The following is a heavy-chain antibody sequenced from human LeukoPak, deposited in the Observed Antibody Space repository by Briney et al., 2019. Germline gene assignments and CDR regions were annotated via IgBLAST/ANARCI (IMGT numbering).Heavy chain of an antibody. Sequence: GGSLRLSCVASGFTFSNYDMSWVRQAPGKGLEWVSHISSSSRIINYADSVKGRFTISRDNAKNSLYLQMNSLRDEDTAVYYCARGYASGTYFWGEGTTVSVSS. V-gene: IGHV3-48*02. CDR2: ISSSSRII. J-gene: IGHJ6*04. CDR3: ARGYASGTYF. CDR1: GFTFSNYD. D-gene: IGHD3-10*01.